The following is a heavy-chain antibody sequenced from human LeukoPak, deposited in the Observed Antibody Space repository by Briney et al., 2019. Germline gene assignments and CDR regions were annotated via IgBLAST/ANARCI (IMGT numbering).Heavy chain of an antibody. CDR2: ISWNSGSI. Sequence: GGSLRLSCAASGFTFDDYAMHWVRQAPGKGLEWVSGISWNSGSIGYADSVKGRFTISRDNAKNSLYLQMNSLRAEDTAVYYCARSHSSGYPVDYWGQGTLVTVSS. CDR3: ARSHSSGYPVDY. CDR1: GFTFDDYA. D-gene: IGHD3-22*01. V-gene: IGHV3-9*01. J-gene: IGHJ4*02.